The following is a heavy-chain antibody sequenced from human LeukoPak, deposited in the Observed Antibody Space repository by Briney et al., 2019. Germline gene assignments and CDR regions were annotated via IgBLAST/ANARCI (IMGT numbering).Heavy chain of an antibody. D-gene: IGHD4-23*01. V-gene: IGHV3-30*18. CDR3: AKDSVGTGGDYFDY. CDR2: ISYDGSNK. J-gene: IGHJ4*02. Sequence: RGSLRLSCAASGFTFSSYGMHWVRQAPGKGLEWVAVISYDGSNKYYADSVKGRFTISRDNSKNTLYLQMNSLRAEDTAVYYCAKDSVGTGGDYFDYWGQGTLVTVSS. CDR1: GFTFSSYG.